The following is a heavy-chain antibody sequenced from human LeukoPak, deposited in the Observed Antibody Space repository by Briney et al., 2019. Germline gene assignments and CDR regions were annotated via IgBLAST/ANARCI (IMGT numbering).Heavy chain of an antibody. Sequence: PSETLSLTCAVSGGSISSSNWWSWVRQPPGKGLEWIGEIYHSGSTNYNPSLKSRVTISVDKSKNQFSLKLSSVTAADTAVYYCAGSYYYDSSGYYSYNWFDPWGQGTLVTVSS. J-gene: IGHJ5*02. CDR3: AGSYYYDSSGYYSYNWFDP. V-gene: IGHV4-4*02. CDR1: GGSISSSNW. CDR2: IYHSGST. D-gene: IGHD3-22*01.